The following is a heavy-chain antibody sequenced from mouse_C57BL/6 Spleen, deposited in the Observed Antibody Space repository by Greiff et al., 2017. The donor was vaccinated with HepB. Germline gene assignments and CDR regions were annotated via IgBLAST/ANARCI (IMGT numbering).Heavy chain of an antibody. D-gene: IGHD2-5*01. CDR3: AREGSNCVWYFDV. CDR2: INPSSGYT. CDR1: GYTFTSYT. V-gene: IGHV1-4*01. J-gene: IGHJ1*03. Sequence: VQLQQSGAELARPGASVKMSCKASGYTFTSYTMHWVKQRPGQGLEWIGYINPSSGYTKYNQKFKDKATLTADKSSSTAYMQLSSLTSEDSAVYYCAREGSNCVWYFDVWGTGTTVTVSS.